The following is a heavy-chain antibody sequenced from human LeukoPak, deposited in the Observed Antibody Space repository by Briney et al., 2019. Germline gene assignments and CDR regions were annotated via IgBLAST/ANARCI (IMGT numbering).Heavy chain of an antibody. D-gene: IGHD2-2*01. Sequence: ASVKVSCKASGYTFTSNGISWVRQAPGQGLEWMGWISAYNGNTNYAQKLQGRVTMTTDTSTRTAYMELRSLRSDDTAVYYCARAEYCSSTSCYSGGRLYSSSAGDYWGQGTPVTVSS. CDR2: ISAYNGNT. CDR3: ARAEYCSSTSCYSGGRLYSSSAGDY. V-gene: IGHV1-18*01. CDR1: GYTFTSNG. J-gene: IGHJ4*02.